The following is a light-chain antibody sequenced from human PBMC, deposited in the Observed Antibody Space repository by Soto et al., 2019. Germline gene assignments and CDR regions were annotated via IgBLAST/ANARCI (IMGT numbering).Light chain of an antibody. CDR1: SDDVGDYNY. Sequence: QSALTQPASVSVSPGQSINISCTGTSDDVGDYNYVSWYQQLPGKAPKLMIYEVTNRPSGVSNRFSASKSANTASLTISGLQPEDEADYYCSSYTSSSTVVFGGGTQLTVL. V-gene: IGLV2-14*01. J-gene: IGLJ2*01. CDR3: SSYTSSSTVV. CDR2: EVT.